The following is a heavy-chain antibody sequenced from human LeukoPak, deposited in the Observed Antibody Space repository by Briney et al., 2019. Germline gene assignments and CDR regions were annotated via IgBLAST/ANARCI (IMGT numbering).Heavy chain of an antibody. J-gene: IGHJ6*02. D-gene: IGHD1-26*01. Sequence: WASVKVSCKASGYSFTNYGINWVRQAPGQGLEWMGWIGAYNGYTNYAQNLQGRVTMTTDTSTTTAYMELRSLRSDDTAVYYCARDLVGAGRTHYYYAMDVWGQGTTVTVS. CDR2: IGAYNGYT. CDR1: GYSFTNYG. CDR3: ARDLVGAGRTHYYYAMDV. V-gene: IGHV1-18*01.